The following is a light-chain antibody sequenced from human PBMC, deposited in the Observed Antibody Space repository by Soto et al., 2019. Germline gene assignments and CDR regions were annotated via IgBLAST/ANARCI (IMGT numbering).Light chain of an antibody. V-gene: IGKV2-28*01. Sequence: DIVMTQSPLSLPVTPGEPASISCRSSQSLLHSNGYNYLDWYLQKPGQSPQLLIYLGSNRASGVPDRFSGSGSGTYFTLKISRVEADDVGFYYCMQALQTPWTFGQGTKVEIK. CDR3: MQALQTPWT. J-gene: IGKJ1*01. CDR2: LGS. CDR1: QSLLHSNGYNY.